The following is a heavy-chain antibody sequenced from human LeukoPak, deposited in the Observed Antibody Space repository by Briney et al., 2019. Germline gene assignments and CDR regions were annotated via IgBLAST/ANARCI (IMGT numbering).Heavy chain of an antibody. CDR1: GFTFSSYA. Sequence: GGSLRLSCAASGFTFSSYAMSWVRQAPGKGLEWVSAISGSGGSTYYADSVKGRFTISRDNSKNTLYLQMNSLRAEDTAVYYCARDGDYDFWSGYYTTPVTHYMDVWGKGTTVTVSS. CDR3: ARDGDYDFWSGYYTTPVTHYMDV. V-gene: IGHV3-23*01. CDR2: ISGSGGST. D-gene: IGHD3-3*01. J-gene: IGHJ6*03.